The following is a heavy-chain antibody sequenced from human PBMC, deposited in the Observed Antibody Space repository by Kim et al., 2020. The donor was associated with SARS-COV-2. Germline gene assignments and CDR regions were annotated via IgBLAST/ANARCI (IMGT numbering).Heavy chain of an antibody. V-gene: IGHV3-21*01. Sequence: GGSLRLSCAASGFTFSSYSMNWVRQAPGKGLEWVSSISSSSSYIYYADSVKGRFTISRDNAKNSLYLQMNSLRAEDTAVYYCARDSEGFWSGLTGYYKYGMDVWGQGTTVTVSS. CDR3: ARDSEGFWSGLTGYYKYGMDV. CDR2: ISSSSSYI. D-gene: IGHD3-9*01. CDR1: GFTFSSYS. J-gene: IGHJ6*02.